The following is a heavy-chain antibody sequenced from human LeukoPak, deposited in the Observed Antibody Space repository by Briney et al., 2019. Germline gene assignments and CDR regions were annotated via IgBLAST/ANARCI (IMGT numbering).Heavy chain of an antibody. CDR1: EFTFSSYS. V-gene: IGHV3-21*01. J-gene: IGHJ4*02. CDR2: ISSSSSYI. CDR3: ARNSVAAAEDFDY. Sequence: PGGSLRLSCAASEFTFSSYSMNWVRQAPGKGLEWVSSISSSSSYIYYADSVKGRFTISRDNAKNSLYLQMNSLRAEDTAVYYCARNSVAAAEDFDYWGQGTLVTVSS. D-gene: IGHD6-13*01.